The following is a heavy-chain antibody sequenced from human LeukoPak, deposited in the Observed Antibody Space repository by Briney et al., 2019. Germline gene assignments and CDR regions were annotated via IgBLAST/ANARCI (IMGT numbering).Heavy chain of an antibody. CDR1: GYTFTGYY. D-gene: IGHD6-19*01. J-gene: IGHJ6*02. Sequence: ASVKVSCKASGYTFTGYYMHWVRQAPGQGLEWMGWINPNSGGTNYAQKFQGWVTMTRDTSSSTAYMELSRLRSDDTAVYYCARDMTYSSGFEVHYYYGTDAWGQGTTVTVSS. CDR3: ARDMTYSSGFEVHYYYGTDA. CDR2: INPNSGGT. V-gene: IGHV1-2*04.